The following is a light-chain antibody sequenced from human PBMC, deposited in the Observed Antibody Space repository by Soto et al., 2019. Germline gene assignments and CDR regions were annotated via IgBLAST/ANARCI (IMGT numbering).Light chain of an antibody. CDR3: QQSQNTPRT. CDR2: SAS. CDR1: QNIRTY. J-gene: IGKJ1*01. Sequence: DIQMTQSPSSLSGSVGDRVTITCRASQNIRTYLNWYQQKPGKAHQVLIYSASTLQSGVPSRFSGSGSGTEFTLTINNLQPEDSATYYCQQSQNTPRTFGQGTKVEIK. V-gene: IGKV1-39*01.